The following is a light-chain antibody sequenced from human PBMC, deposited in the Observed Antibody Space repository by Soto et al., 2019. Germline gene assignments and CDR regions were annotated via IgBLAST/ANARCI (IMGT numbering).Light chain of an antibody. J-gene: IGKJ5*01. CDR3: QQYHNWPPIT. CDR1: QSVSTK. V-gene: IGKV3-15*01. CDR2: GAS. Sequence: ILITQAPATLSVSPGATSTLSFRASQSVSTKLAWYQQKPGQAPRLLINGASTRATGVPARFSGWGSGTEFTLTISSLQSEDFAVYYCQQYHNWPPITFGQGTRLEIK.